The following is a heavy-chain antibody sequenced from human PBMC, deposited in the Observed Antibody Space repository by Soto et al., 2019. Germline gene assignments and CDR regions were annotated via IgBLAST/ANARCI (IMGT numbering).Heavy chain of an antibody. CDR1: GGSIMSDF. Sequence: SETLSLTCTVSGGSIMSDFWSWIRQPPGKGLEWIGYIYYTGSTNYNPSLKSRVTISXDXXXXXXXXXXXXXXXADTXVXXXXXASGYSGYAEGYFDYWGQGSLVTVSS. J-gene: IGHJ4*02. D-gene: IGHD5-12*01. V-gene: IGHV4-59*01. CDR2: IYYTGST. CDR3: XXASGYSGYAEGYFDY.